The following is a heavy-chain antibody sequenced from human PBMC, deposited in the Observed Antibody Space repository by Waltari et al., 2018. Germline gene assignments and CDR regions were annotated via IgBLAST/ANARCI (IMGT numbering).Heavy chain of an antibody. CDR3: VRLAQRTYRSPVPGRHYYYGMDV. CDR1: GFRFSNYW. J-gene: IGHJ6*02. V-gene: IGHV3-74*03. CDR2: MSIGVTSL. D-gene: IGHD3-10*01. Sequence: EEQLLESGGGLVKPGDSLRLSCAASGFRFSNYWMNWVRQAPGKGLVWFARMSIGVTSLTYADSVKVLFTISRDNAKNTLYLQMKRLRAEDTAVYYCVRLAQRTYRSPVPGRHYYYGMDVWGQGTTVTVSS.